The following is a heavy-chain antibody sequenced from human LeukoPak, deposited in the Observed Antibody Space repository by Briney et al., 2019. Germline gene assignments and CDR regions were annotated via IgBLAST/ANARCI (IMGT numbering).Heavy chain of an antibody. D-gene: IGHD5-24*01. CDR3: ARLPPGRWLRYWYFDL. CDR1: GFTFSSYW. J-gene: IGHJ2*01. V-gene: IGHV3-7*01. CDR2: IKQDGSEK. Sequence: GGSLRLSCAASGFTFSSYWMSWVRQAPGKGLEWVANIKQDGSEKYYVDSVKGQFTISRDNAKNSLYLQMNSLRAEDTAVYYCARLPPGRWLRYWYFDLWGRGTLVTVSS.